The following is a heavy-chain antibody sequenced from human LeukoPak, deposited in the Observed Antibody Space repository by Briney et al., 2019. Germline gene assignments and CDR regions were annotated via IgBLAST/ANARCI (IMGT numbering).Heavy chain of an antibody. CDR1: GYTFTSYA. CDR3: ARVIPDYGDYANYFDY. Sequence: ASVKVSCKASGYTFTSYAMHWVRQAPGQRLEWMGWINAGNGNTKYSQKFQGRVTITRDTSESTAYMELSSLRSEDTAVYYCARVIPDYGDYANYFDYWGQGTLVTVSS. J-gene: IGHJ4*02. V-gene: IGHV1-3*01. D-gene: IGHD4-17*01. CDR2: INAGNGNT.